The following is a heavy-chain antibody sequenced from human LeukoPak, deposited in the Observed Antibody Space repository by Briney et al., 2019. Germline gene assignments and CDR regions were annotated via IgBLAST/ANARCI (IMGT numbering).Heavy chain of an antibody. J-gene: IGHJ4*02. CDR2: TYYRSKWYS. Sequence: SQTLSLTCVISGDSVSSNSAAWNWIRQSPSRGLEWLGRTYYRSKWYSYSAVSVKSRIIINPDTSKNQFSLQLNSVTPEDTAVYYCARGSTYYDSSGQVPFDYWGQGTLVTVYS. CDR3: ARGSTYYDSSGQVPFDY. V-gene: IGHV6-1*01. CDR1: GDSVSSNSAA. D-gene: IGHD3-22*01.